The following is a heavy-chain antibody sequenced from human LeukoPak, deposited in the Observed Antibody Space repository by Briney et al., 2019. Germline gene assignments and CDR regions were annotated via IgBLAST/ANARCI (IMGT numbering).Heavy chain of an antibody. CDR2: IKQDGSEK. Sequence: GGSLRLSCAASGFTFSSHWMSWVRQAPGKGLEWVANIKQDGSEKYYVDSVKGRFTISRDNAKNSLYLQMNSLRAEDTAVYYCARDLVVVPAAHYYYYYGMDVWGKGTTVTVSS. V-gene: IGHV3-7*03. D-gene: IGHD2-2*01. J-gene: IGHJ6*04. CDR1: GFTFSSHW. CDR3: ARDLVVVPAAHYYYYYGMDV.